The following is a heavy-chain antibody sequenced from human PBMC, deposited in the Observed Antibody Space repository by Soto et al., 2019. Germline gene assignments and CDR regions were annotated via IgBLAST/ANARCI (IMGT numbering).Heavy chain of an antibody. D-gene: IGHD1-20*01. V-gene: IGHV1-3*01. J-gene: IGHJ6*02. CDR1: GYTFTSYA. Sequence: GASVKVSCKASGYTFTSYAMHWVRQAPGQRLEWMGWINAGNGNTKYSQKFQGRVTITRDTSASTAYMELSSLRSEDTAVYYCARSWVTGTTVRYYYGMDVWGQGTTVTVSS. CDR2: INAGNGNT. CDR3: ARSWVTGTTVRYYYGMDV.